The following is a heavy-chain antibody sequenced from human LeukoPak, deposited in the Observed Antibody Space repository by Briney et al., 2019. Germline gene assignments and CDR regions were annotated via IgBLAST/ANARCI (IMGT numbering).Heavy chain of an antibody. CDR2: IGDTGVST. CDR1: GFTFRNYA. J-gene: IGHJ4*02. Sequence: GGSLRLSCAASGFTFRNYAMSWVRQAPGKGLEWVSGIGDTGVSTYYTDSVKGRFTISRDKSKNTLYLQMNSLRTEDTAVYYCASSPEGAAAGGDYWGQGTLVTVSS. D-gene: IGHD6-13*01. V-gene: IGHV3-23*01. CDR3: ASSPEGAAAGGDY.